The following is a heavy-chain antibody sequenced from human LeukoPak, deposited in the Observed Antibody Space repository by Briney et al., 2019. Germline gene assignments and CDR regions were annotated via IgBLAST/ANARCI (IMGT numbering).Heavy chain of an antibody. V-gene: IGHV3-74*01. Sequence: GGSLRLSCAASVFTFSSYWMHWVRHAPGKGLVWVSRINSDGGRTIYADSVKGRFTISRGNAKNTMYLQMNSQRAEDTAVYDSVRGGTTVRFDPWGEGTLVTVSS. CDR3: VRGGTTVRFDP. CDR2: INSDGGRT. D-gene: IGHD1-1*01. J-gene: IGHJ5*02. CDR1: VFTFSSYW.